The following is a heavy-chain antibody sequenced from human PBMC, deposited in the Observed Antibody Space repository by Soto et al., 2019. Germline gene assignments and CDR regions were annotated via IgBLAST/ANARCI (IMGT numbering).Heavy chain of an antibody. J-gene: IGHJ4*02. Sequence: GGSLRLSCAASGFTFSSYGMHWVRQAPGKGLEWVAVIWYDGSNKYYADSVKGRFTISRDNSKNTLYLQMNSLRAEDTAVYYCVKEANPFINTLVVLIFDYWGQGTQVTVSS. CDR2: IWYDGSNK. CDR3: VKEANPFINTLVVLIFDY. D-gene: IGHD3-22*01. CDR1: GFTFSSYG. V-gene: IGHV3-33*06.